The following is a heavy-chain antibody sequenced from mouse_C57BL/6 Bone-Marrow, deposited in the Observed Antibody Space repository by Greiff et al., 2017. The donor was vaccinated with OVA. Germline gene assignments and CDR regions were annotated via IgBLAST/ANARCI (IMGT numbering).Heavy chain of an antibody. CDR3: ARGGNAPYAMDY. CDR2: IHPNSGST. CDR1: GYTFTSYW. D-gene: IGHD2-1*01. J-gene: IGHJ4*01. Sequence: VQLQQSGAELVKPGASVKLSCKASGYTFTSYWMHWVKQRPGQGLEWIGMIHPNSGSTNYNEKFKSKATLTVDKSSSTAYMQLSSLTSEDSAVYYCARGGNAPYAMDYWGQGTSVTVSS. V-gene: IGHV1-64*01.